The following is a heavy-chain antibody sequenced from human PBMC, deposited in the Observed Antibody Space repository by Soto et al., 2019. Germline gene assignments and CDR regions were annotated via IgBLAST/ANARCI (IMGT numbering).Heavy chain of an antibody. CDR1: GYTFTSYD. CDR3: ARGGGLSGYDFWGQIYYYYYGMDV. D-gene: IGHD5-12*01. Sequence: VASVKVSCKASGYTFTSYDINWVRQATGQGLEWMGWMNPNSGNTGYAQKFQGRVTMTRNTSISTAYMELSSLRSEDTAVYYCARGGGLSGYDFWGQIYYYYYGMDVWGQGTTVTVSS. J-gene: IGHJ6*02. V-gene: IGHV1-8*01. CDR2: MNPNSGNT.